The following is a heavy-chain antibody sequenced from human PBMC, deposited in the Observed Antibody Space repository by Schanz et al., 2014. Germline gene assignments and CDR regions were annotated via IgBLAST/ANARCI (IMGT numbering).Heavy chain of an antibody. CDR1: GFTFSRYG. J-gene: IGHJ1*01. D-gene: IGHD2-21*01. V-gene: IGHV3-21*05. CDR3: ARFLARYQYYGVDV. CDR2: ISGSSIHK. Sequence: VHLVESGGGVVQPGRSLRLSCAASGFTFSRYGMHWVRQAPGKGLEWVSHISGSSIHKNYADSVKGRFSISRDNGETSVYLQINSLRVEDTAVYYCARFLARYQYYGVDVWGQGALVTVSS.